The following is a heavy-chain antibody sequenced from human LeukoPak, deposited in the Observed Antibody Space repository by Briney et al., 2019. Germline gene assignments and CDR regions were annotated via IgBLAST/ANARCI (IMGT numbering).Heavy chain of an antibody. CDR3: ALVVITRVDY. J-gene: IGHJ4*02. V-gene: IGHV4-34*01. CDR2: INHSGST. Sequence: SETLSLTCAVYGGSFSGYYWSWIRQPPGKGLEWIGEINHSGSTNYNPSLKSRVTISVDTSKNQFSLKLSSVTAADTAVYYCALVVITRVDYRGQGTLVTVSS. D-gene: IGHD3-22*01. CDR1: GGSFSGYY.